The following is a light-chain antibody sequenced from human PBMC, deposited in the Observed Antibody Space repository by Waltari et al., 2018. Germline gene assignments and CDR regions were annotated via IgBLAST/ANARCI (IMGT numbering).Light chain of an antibody. CDR3: QQYGSSIFT. CDR2: GAS. Sequence: EIVWTPSPGTLPLSPGERATLSFRASSRIISSYLAWYQQKPGQAPRLLIYGASSRATGIPDRFSGSGSGTDFTLTISRLEPEDFAVYYCQQYGSSIFTFGPGTKVDIK. V-gene: IGKV3-20*01. J-gene: IGKJ3*01. CDR1: SRIISSY.